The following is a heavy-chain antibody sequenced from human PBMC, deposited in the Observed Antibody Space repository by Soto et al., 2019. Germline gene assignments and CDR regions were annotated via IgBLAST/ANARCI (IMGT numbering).Heavy chain of an antibody. D-gene: IGHD5-18*01. CDR3: ARSGSIQLWARRYYYYGLDV. V-gene: IGHV1-18*01. Sequence: SVKVSCKASGYTSTSYGISWVRQAPGQGLDWMGWISAYNGNTNYAQKLQGRVTMTTDTSTRTAYMELRSLRSDDTAVYYCARSGSIQLWARRYYYYGLDVWGQGTTVTVSS. J-gene: IGHJ6*02. CDR1: GYTSTSYG. CDR2: ISAYNGNT.